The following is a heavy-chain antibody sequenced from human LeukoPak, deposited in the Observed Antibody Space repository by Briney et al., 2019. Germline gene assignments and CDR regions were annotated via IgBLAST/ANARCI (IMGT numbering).Heavy chain of an antibody. D-gene: IGHD2-2*01. J-gene: IGHJ6*02. CDR2: INHSGST. CDR1: GGSFSGYY. CDR3: ARVVPATYYYYGMDV. Sequence: PSETLSLTCAVYGGSFSGYYWSWIRQPPGKGLEWIGEINHSGSTNYNPSLKSRVTISVDTSKKQFSLKLSSVTAADTAVYYCARVVPATYYYYGMDVWGQGTTVTVSS. V-gene: IGHV4-34*01.